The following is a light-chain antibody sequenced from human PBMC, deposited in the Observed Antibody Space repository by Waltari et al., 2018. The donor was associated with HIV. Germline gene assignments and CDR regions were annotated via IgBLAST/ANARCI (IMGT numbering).Light chain of an antibody. V-gene: IGLV3-25*03. Sequence: QELTQPPSGSVSPRQTARITCSGDALSKQYVYWYQQKPGQATVLVIFKDSERPSGIPDLFSGSSSWTTVTLTISGVQAEDEADYYCQSPDVSGTYVVFGGGTKLTVL. CDR3: QSPDVSGTYVV. CDR1: ALSKQY. CDR2: KDS. J-gene: IGLJ3*02.